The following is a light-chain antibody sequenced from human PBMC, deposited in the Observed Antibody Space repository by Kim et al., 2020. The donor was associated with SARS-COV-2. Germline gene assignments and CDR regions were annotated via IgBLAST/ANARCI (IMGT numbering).Light chain of an antibody. V-gene: IGLV3-19*01. CDR3: NSRDSSGNHWV. J-gene: IGLJ3*02. CDR1: SRRSYY. Sequence: ALGQTVRITCQGDSRRSYYASWYQQKPGQAPVLVIYGKNNRPSGIPDRSSGSSSGNTASLTITGAQAEDEADYYCNSRDSSGNHWVFGGGTQLTVL. CDR2: GKN.